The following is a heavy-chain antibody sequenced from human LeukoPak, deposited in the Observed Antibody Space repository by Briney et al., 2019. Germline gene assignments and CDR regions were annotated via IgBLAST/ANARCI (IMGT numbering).Heavy chain of an antibody. CDR2: ILQDVSNK. CDR1: GVSFSGYG. CDR3: AKDLDSSGHSF. V-gene: IGHV3-30*18. J-gene: IGHJ4*02. D-gene: IGHD3-22*01. Sequence: GRSLRLSCAASGVSFSGYGMHWVRQAPGRGLEWVAVILQDVSNKYYADSVRGRFTVSRDNSRNTLYLQMNSLTEEDTAVYYCAKDLDSSGHSFWGQGTLVTVST.